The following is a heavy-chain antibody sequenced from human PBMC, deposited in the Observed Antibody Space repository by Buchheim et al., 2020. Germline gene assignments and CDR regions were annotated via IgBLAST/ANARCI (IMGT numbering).Heavy chain of an antibody. CDR2: IYPGDSDT. CDR3: ARHSHSGIAARRLGVSN. J-gene: IGHJ4*02. D-gene: IGHD6-6*01. Sequence: EVQLVQSGAEVKKSGESLKISCKGSGYSFTTYWIGWVRQMPGKGLEWMGIIYPGDSDTRYSPSFQGQVTISADKSITTAYPRWSSLKASDTALYYCARHSHSGIAARRLGVSNWGQGTL. V-gene: IGHV5-51*01. CDR1: GYSFTTYW.